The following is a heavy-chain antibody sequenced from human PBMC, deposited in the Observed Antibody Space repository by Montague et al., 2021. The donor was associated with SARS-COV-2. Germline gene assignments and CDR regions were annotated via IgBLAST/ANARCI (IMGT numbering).Heavy chain of an antibody. D-gene: IGHD3-22*01. V-gene: IGHV4-34*01. J-gene: IGHJ4*02. Sequence: SETLSLTCAVYGGSFSGCYWNWIRQPPGKGLEWIGEINDSGTTNXNPSLKSRVTLSVDTSMMQFSLELTSVTAADTAFYFCARGGRVKRTLLGIVVVTPSGNFDSWGQGVPVTVSS. CDR2: INDSGTT. CDR1: GGSFSGCY. CDR3: ARGGRVKRTLLGIVVVTPSGNFDS.